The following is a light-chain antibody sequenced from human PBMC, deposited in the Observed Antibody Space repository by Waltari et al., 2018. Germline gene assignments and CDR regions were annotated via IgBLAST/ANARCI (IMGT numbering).Light chain of an antibody. Sequence: QSALTQPASVSESPGQSITISCTGTSSDIGAYNYVFWYQQHPGKAPKLMISDVTHRPSGVSNRFSGSKSGNTASLTISGLQAEDEADYYCTSYTSSNTWVFGGGTKLTVL. J-gene: IGLJ3*02. CDR3: TSYTSSNTWV. V-gene: IGLV2-14*03. CDR2: DVT. CDR1: SSDIGAYNY.